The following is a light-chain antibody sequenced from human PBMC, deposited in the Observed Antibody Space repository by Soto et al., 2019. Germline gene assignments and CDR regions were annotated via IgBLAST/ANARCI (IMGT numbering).Light chain of an antibody. J-gene: IGLJ2*01. Sequence: QSALTQPPSASGSPGQSVTISCTGTSSDVGGYNYVSWYQQHPGKAPKLMIYEVSKRPSGVPDRYAGSKSGNTASLTVSGLQDEDEADSYCSSYAGSNNLVFGGGTKLTVL. CDR1: SSDVGGYNY. V-gene: IGLV2-8*01. CDR2: EVS. CDR3: SSYAGSNNLV.